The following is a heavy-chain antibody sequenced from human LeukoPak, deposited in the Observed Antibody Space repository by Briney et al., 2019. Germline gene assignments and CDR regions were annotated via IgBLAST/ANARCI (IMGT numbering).Heavy chain of an antibody. Sequence: GGSLRLSCAASGFTFSTFGMTWVRQAPGKGLEWVSGISGSDRSIYYADSVKGRFTISRDNSKNTLYLQMNSLRAEDTAVYYCAKDGEWFGASSYYYMDVWGKGTTVTVSS. D-gene: IGHD3-10*01. CDR1: GFTFSTFG. V-gene: IGHV3-23*01. CDR3: AKDGEWFGASSYYYMDV. CDR2: ISGSDRSI. J-gene: IGHJ6*03.